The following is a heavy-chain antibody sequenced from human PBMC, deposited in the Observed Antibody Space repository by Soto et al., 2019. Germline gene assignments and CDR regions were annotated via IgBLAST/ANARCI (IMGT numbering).Heavy chain of an antibody. CDR1: GDTFTDYY. V-gene: IGHV1-46*01. Sequence: QVQLMQSGAEVKKPGASVKVSCKASGDTFTDYYIHWVQQAPGQGLEWMGTVNPSGGHATYAQQFLGRVTMTRDTSTSTLYMELTSLTSDDTAVYYCARGGHVVVVTAALDYWGQGTLVTVSS. J-gene: IGHJ4*02. CDR3: ARGGHVVVVTAALDY. D-gene: IGHD2-21*02. CDR2: VNPSGGHA.